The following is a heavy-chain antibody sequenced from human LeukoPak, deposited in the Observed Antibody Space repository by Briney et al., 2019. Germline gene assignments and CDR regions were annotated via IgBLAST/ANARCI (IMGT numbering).Heavy chain of an antibody. CDR2: ISGSGGST. D-gene: IGHD3-22*01. J-gene: IGHJ4*02. Sequence: GGSLRLSCAASGFTFSSYGMHWVRQAPGKGLEWVSAISGSGGSTYYADSVRGRFTISRDNSKNTLYLQMNSLRAEDTAVYYCAKSLALLVVTSVDYWGLGTLVTVSS. CDR1: GFTFSSYG. V-gene: IGHV3-23*01. CDR3: AKSLALLVVTSVDY.